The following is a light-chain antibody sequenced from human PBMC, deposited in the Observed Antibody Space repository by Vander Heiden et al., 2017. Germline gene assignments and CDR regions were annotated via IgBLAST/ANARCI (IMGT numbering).Light chain of an antibody. V-gene: IGLV1-51*01. CDR2: DID. CDR3: GTWDSGLSVGV. J-gene: IGLJ3*02. Sequence: QSVLTQPPSVSAAPGQKVTISCSGSSSNIGKSFVSWYQQFRGTAPKLLIYDIDKQPSGTPARFSGSKSGTSATLDITGLQTGDEADYYCGTWDSGLSVGVFGTGTKLTVL. CDR1: SSNIGKSF.